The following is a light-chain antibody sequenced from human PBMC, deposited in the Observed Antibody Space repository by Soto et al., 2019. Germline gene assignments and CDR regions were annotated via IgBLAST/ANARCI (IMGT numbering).Light chain of an antibody. CDR3: QQYDGWPRT. V-gene: IGKV3-15*01. J-gene: IGKJ1*01. CDR1: QTIAIN. Sequence: EIVMTQSPATLSVSPGERATLSCRASQTIAINLAWYQQKPGQAPRLLLYSASTRATGIPARFSGSGSGAEFTLTISSLQSEDFAVYYCQQYDGWPRTFGQGTKVQIK. CDR2: SAS.